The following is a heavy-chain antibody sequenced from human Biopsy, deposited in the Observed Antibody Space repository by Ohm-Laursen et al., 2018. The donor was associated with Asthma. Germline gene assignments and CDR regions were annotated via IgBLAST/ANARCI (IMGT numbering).Heavy chain of an antibody. V-gene: IGHV3-74*01. CDR1: GLTFSDYW. D-gene: IGHD2-2*01. J-gene: IGHJ6*02. CDR3: ARDGVVPDAMYYHYYYGLDV. Sequence: SLRLSYAASGLTFSDYWMHWVRQAPGKGLEWVSRVKGDGRRTSYADSVKGRFTISRDNAKNTLYLQMNSLRVEDTAVYYCARDGVVPDAMYYHYYYGLDVWGQGTTVTVSS. CDR2: VKGDGRRT.